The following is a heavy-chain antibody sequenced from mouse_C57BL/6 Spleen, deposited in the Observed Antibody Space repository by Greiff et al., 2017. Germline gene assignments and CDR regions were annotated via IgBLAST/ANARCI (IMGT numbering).Heavy chain of an antibody. CDR3: EIELRLPHFDY. J-gene: IGHJ2*01. CDR1: GYSITCGYY. CDR2: ISYDGSN. D-gene: IGHD3-2*02. Sequence: VQLQQSGPGLVKPSQSLSLTCSVTGYSITCGYYRNWIRQFLGNKLEWMGYISYDGSNDYNPSLKNRISITRDTSENQFFLNLNSVTTEDTATYYCEIELRLPHFDYWGQGTTLTVSS. V-gene: IGHV3-6*01.